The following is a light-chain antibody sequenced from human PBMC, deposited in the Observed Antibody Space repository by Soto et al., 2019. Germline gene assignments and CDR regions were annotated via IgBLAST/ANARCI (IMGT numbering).Light chain of an antibody. V-gene: IGKV3-20*01. CDR3: QQYGSSPGFT. J-gene: IGKJ3*01. CDR1: QSVSSSY. Sequence: EIVLTQSPGTLSLSPGEIATLSCRASQSVSSSYLAWYQQKPGQAPRLLIYGASSRATGNPDRFSGSGSGTDFTLTINRLEPEDFAVYYCQQYGSSPGFTFGPGTKVDIK. CDR2: GAS.